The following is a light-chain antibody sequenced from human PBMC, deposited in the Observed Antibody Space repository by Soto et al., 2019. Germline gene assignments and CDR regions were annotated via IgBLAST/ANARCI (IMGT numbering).Light chain of an antibody. J-gene: IGKJ1*01. V-gene: IGKV1-33*01. CDR2: DAS. CDR1: QDISDY. CDR3: QQYYNLPRT. Sequence: DIRMTQSPLSLSASIGGRVTITCQASQDISDYVNWYQQKPGKAPKLLMYDASKLETGDPSRFSGSGSGTDYTFTISSLQPEDIVTYYCQQYYNLPRTFGQGTKVEIK.